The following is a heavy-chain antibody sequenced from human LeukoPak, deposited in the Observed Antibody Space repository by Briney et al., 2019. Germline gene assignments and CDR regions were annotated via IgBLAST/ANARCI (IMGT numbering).Heavy chain of an antibody. CDR2: ISAYNGNT. V-gene: IGHV1-18*01. CDR3: ARDYRIRYSGGVAPFDY. Sequence: ASVKVSCKASGCTFTSYGISWVRQAPGQGLEWMGWISAYNGNTNYAQKLQGRVTMTTDTSTSTAYMELRSLRSDDTAVYYCARDYRIRYSGGVAPFDYWGQGTLVTVSS. J-gene: IGHJ4*02. D-gene: IGHD1-26*01. CDR1: GCTFTSYG.